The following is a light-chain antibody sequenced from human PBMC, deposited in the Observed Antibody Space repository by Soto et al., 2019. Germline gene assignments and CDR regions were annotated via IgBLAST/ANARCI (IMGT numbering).Light chain of an antibody. Sequence: SVLAQYPATLSLSPGERDTLFCRASQSVSSYFAWYQQKPGQAPNLLIYDASNRATGIPARFSGSGSGTDFTLTISSLEPEDFAVYYCQQRSNWPLTCGQGTRLEIK. CDR3: QQRSNWPLT. CDR1: QSVSSY. CDR2: DAS. J-gene: IGKJ5*01. V-gene: IGKV3-11*01.